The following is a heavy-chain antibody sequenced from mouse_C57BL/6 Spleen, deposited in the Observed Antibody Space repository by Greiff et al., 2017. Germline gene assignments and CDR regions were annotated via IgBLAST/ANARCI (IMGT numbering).Heavy chain of an antibody. CDR3: ARRYSNYDAMDY. Sequence: VKLQQSGAELARPGASVKMSCKASGYTFTSYTMHWVKQRPGQGLEWIGYINPSSGYTKYNQKFKDKATLTADKSSSTAYMQLSSLTSEDSAVYYCARRYSNYDAMDYWGQGTSVTVSS. V-gene: IGHV1-4*01. D-gene: IGHD2-5*01. CDR2: INPSSGYT. CDR1: GYTFTSYT. J-gene: IGHJ4*01.